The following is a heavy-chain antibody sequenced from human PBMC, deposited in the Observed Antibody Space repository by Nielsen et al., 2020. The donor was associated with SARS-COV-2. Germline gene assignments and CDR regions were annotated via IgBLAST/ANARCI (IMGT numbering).Heavy chain of an antibody. V-gene: IGHV3-74*01. D-gene: IGHD3-22*01. J-gene: IGHJ4*02. CDR2: INSDGSRS. Sequence: GGSLRLSCEGSGYTFSDYYMNWVRQAPGKGLMWVARINSDGSRSAYADAVKGRFIMSRDNAKNTLYLQMNSLRAEDTAVYYCARLWDDGYYFDTGPYDYWGQGTLVTVSS. CDR1: GYTFSDYY. CDR3: ARLWDDGYYFDTGPYDY.